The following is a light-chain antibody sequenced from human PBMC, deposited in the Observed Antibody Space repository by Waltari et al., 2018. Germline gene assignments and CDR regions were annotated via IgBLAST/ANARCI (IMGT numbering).Light chain of an antibody. V-gene: IGKV3-20*01. CDR1: QSTGRY. Sequence: VVLTQSPGTLSLSSGERATLPCRASQSTGRYLVWYQQRPGQAPRLLIYAASTRATGIPDRFSGSGSGTDFTLTISRLEPEDFAVYYCQNHERLPRTFGQGTKVEIK. J-gene: IGKJ1*01. CDR2: AAS. CDR3: QNHERLPRT.